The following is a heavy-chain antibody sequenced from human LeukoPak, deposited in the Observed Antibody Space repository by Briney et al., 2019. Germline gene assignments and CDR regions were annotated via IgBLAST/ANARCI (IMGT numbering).Heavy chain of an antibody. CDR1: GFTFSSYA. V-gene: IGHV3-30*04. CDR2: ISFDGSNK. CDR3: AKDVSALSHYYGMDV. J-gene: IGHJ6*02. Sequence: GGSLRLSCAASGFTFSSYAIHWVRQAPGKGLEWVALISFDGSNKYYADSVKGRFTISRDNSKNTLYLQMNSLRAEDTAVYYCAKDVSALSHYYGMDVWGQGTTVTVSS. D-gene: IGHD2/OR15-2a*01.